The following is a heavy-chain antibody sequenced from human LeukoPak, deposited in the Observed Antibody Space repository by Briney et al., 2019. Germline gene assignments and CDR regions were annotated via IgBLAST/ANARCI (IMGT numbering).Heavy chain of an antibody. Sequence: GGSLRLSCTASGFTFGDYAMSWFRQAPGKGLEWVGFIRSKGYGGTTDYAASVNGRFTISMSGSKSIAYLQMNSLRAEDTAVYYCALDFWSGYYKAGYYYYGMDVWGQGTTVTVSS. CDR2: IRSKGYGGTT. CDR3: ALDFWSGYYKAGYYYYGMDV. J-gene: IGHJ6*02. CDR1: GFTFGDYA. D-gene: IGHD3-3*01. V-gene: IGHV3-49*01.